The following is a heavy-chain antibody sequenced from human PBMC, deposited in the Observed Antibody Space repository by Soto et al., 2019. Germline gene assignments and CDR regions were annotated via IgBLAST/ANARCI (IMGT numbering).Heavy chain of an antibody. J-gene: IGHJ6*03. Sequence: QVQLVESGGGVVQPGRSLRLSCAASGFTFSSYGMHWVRQAPGKGLEWVAIIWYDGSNKYYADSVKGRFTISRDNSENTLYLQMNSLRAEDTAVYYCARDQGFSSGSPKHPYYYYYYMDVWGKGTTVTVSS. V-gene: IGHV3-33*01. CDR2: IWYDGSNK. CDR1: GFTFSSYG. CDR3: ARDQGFSSGSPKHPYYYYYYMDV. D-gene: IGHD3-10*01.